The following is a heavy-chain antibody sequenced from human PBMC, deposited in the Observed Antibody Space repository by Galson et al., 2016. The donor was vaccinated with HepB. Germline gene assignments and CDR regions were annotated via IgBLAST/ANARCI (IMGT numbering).Heavy chain of an antibody. Sequence: SLRLSCAASGFSVSSNYMNWVRQAPGKGLEWVSIIYNSGRTYYADSVKGRFTISRDNSKNTLYLQMNRLRAEDTAVYYCARDREGAEAATSLGLGFYYHYYMVVWGTGTTVTVSS. CDR2: IYNSGRT. CDR3: ARDREGAEAATSLGLGFYYHYYMVV. V-gene: IGHV3-53*01. J-gene: IGHJ6*03. D-gene: IGHD3-16*01. CDR1: GFSVSSNY.